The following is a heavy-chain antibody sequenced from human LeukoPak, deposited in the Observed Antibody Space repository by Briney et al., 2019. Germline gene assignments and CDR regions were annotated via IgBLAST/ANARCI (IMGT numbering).Heavy chain of an antibody. D-gene: IGHD2-15*01. Sequence: GGSLRLSCAASGFTFSSYAMSWVRQAPGKGLEWVSAISGSGGSTYYADSVKGRFTISRDNSKNTLYLQMNSLRAEDTAVYYCAKVPGYCSGGSCYSHYYYYYRDVWGKGPTVTVSS. CDR3: AKVPGYCSGGSCYSHYYYYYRDV. CDR2: ISGSGGST. CDR1: GFTFSSYA. J-gene: IGHJ6*03. V-gene: IGHV3-23*01.